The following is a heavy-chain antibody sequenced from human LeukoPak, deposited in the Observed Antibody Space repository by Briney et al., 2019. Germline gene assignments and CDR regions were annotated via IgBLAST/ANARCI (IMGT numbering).Heavy chain of an antibody. J-gene: IGHJ4*02. CDR2: MRSSSSYI. CDR3: ARERESEEFDY. Sequence: PGGSLRLSCAASGFTFSTYSMNWVRQAPGKGLEWVSSMRSSSSYIYYADSVKGRFTISRDNAKNSLYLQMNSLRAEDTAVYYCARERESEEFDYWGQGTLVTVSS. V-gene: IGHV3-21*01. CDR1: GFTFSTYS. D-gene: IGHD5-24*01.